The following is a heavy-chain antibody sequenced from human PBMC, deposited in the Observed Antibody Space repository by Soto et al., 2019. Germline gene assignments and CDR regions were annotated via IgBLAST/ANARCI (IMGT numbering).Heavy chain of an antibody. V-gene: IGHV3-23*01. CDR3: AKDLERDGYNSLGGDY. CDR1: GFTFSSYA. CDR2: ISGSGGST. Sequence: EVQLLESGGGLVQPGGSLRLSCAASGFTFSSYAMSWVRQAPGQGLEWVSAISGSGGSTYYADSVKGRFTISRDNSKNTLYLQMNSLRAEDTAVYYCAKDLERDGYNSLGGDYWGQGTLVTVSS. J-gene: IGHJ4*02. D-gene: IGHD5-12*01.